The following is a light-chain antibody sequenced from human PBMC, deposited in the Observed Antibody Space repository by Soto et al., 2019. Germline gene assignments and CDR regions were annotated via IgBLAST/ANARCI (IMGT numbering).Light chain of an antibody. CDR3: SSYAGSNHVV. J-gene: IGLJ2*01. CDR1: SSDVGGYNY. CDR2: EVS. Sequence: QSALSQPPAASGSPGQSVTISCTGTSSDVGGYNYVSWCQQHPGKAPKLMIYEVSKRPSGVPDRFSGSKSGNTASLTVSGLQPEDDSNYYCSSYAGSNHVVFGGGTKLTVL. V-gene: IGLV2-8*01.